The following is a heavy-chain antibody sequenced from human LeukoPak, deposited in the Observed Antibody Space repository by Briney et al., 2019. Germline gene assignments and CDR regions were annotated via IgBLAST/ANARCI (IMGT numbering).Heavy chain of an antibody. D-gene: IGHD4-17*01. Sequence: SETLSLTCTVSGYSISSGYYWGWIRQSPEKGLEWIGSIYHSGATYYNPSLKSRVTIQVDTSKNQFSLKVTSVTAADTAVYYCAREIDYGDYSDAFEIWGQGTLVTASS. CDR2: IYHSGAT. CDR1: GYSISSGYY. CDR3: AREIDYGDYSDAFEI. V-gene: IGHV4-38-2*02. J-gene: IGHJ3*02.